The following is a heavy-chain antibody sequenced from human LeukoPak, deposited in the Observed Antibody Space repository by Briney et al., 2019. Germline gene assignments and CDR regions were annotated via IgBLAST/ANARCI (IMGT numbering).Heavy chain of an antibody. CDR3: ARVGYYGSGSQGAFDY. Sequence: PSETLSLTCAVSGGSISSSNWWSWVRQPPGKGLEWTGEIYHSGSTNYNPSLRSRVTISVDKSKNQFSLKLSSVTAADTAVYYCARVGYYGSGSQGAFDYWGQGTLVTVSS. V-gene: IGHV4-4*02. CDR2: IYHSGST. CDR1: GGSISSSNW. J-gene: IGHJ4*02. D-gene: IGHD3-10*01.